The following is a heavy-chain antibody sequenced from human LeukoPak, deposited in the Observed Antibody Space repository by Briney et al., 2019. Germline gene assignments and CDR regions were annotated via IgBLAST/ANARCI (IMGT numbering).Heavy chain of an antibody. Sequence: PGGSLRLSCAASGFTFSSYDMHWVRQATGKGLEWVSAIGTAGDTYYPGSVKGRFTISRENAKNSLYLQMNSLRAGDTAVYYCAKGGDYDLYYYYYMDVWGKGTTVTVSS. V-gene: IGHV3-13*01. J-gene: IGHJ6*03. CDR2: IGTAGDT. CDR3: AKGGDYDLYYYYYMDV. D-gene: IGHD4-17*01. CDR1: GFTFSSYD.